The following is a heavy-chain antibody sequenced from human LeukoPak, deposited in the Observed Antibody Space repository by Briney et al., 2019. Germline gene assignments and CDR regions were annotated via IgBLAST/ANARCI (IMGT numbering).Heavy chain of an antibody. V-gene: IGHV3-23*01. CDR1: IFVFSEYY. D-gene: IGHD6-19*01. J-gene: IGHJ4*02. CDR3: ARGSVAGDY. Sequence: GGSLRLSCETSIFVFSEYYMHWVRQAPGKGLEWVSAISGSGGSTYYADSVKGRFTISRDNSKNTLYLQMNSLRAEDTAVYYCARGSVAGDYWGQGTLVTVSS. CDR2: ISGSGGST.